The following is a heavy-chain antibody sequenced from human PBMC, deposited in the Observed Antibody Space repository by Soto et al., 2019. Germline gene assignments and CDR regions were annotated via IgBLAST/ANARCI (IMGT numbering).Heavy chain of an antibody. CDR3: ARLGAAAGTYYFDY. CDR1: GGTFSSYT. V-gene: IGHV1-69*02. D-gene: IGHD6-13*01. Sequence: VQLVQSGAEVKKPGSSVKVSCKASGGTFSSYTISWVRQAPGQGLEWMGRIIPILGIANYAQKFQGRVTITADKSTSTAYMELSSLRSEDTAVYYCARLGAAAGTYYFDYWGQGTLVTVSS. CDR2: IIPILGIA. J-gene: IGHJ4*02.